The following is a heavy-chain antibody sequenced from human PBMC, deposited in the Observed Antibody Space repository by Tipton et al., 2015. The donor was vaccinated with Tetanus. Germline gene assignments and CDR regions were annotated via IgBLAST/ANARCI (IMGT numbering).Heavy chain of an antibody. CDR1: GYRFDSYW. D-gene: IGHD3-9*01. CDR3: ARHATYYDSLSGFGF. V-gene: IGHV5-51*01. Sequence: VQLVQSGAEVKKPGESLKISCEASGYRFDSYWIGWVRQMPGKGLEWMGIIYPGDSDTRYSPSLQGQVTISADNSISTAYLQWTSLKASDTAMYYCARHATYYDSLSGFGFWGQGTLVTVSS. CDR2: IYPGDSDT. J-gene: IGHJ3*01.